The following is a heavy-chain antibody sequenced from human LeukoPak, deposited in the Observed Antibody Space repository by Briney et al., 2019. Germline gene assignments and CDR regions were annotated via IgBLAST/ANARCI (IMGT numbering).Heavy chain of an antibody. J-gene: IGHJ6*02. Sequence: ASVKVSCKASGYTFTSYYMHWVRQAPGQGLEWMGIINPSGGSTSYAQKFQGRVTMTRDTSTSTVYMELSSLRSEDTAVYYRARERRATFDYYYGMDVWGQGTTVTVSS. CDR1: GYTFTSYY. D-gene: IGHD5-12*01. CDR2: INPSGGST. V-gene: IGHV1-46*01. CDR3: ARERRATFDYYYGMDV.